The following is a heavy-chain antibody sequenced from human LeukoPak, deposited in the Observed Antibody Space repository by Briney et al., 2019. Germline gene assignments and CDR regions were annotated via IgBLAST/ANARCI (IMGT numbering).Heavy chain of an antibody. Sequence: GGSLRLSCSASGFTFNSYEMSWVRQAPGKGLEWVSYISSSDSTVYYADSVKGRFTISRDDAKNSLYLQMNSLRAEDTAVYYCARDRAAYYYMDVWGKGTTVTVSS. CDR3: ARDRAAYYYMDV. D-gene: IGHD2-15*01. V-gene: IGHV3-48*03. CDR1: GFTFNSYE. J-gene: IGHJ6*03. CDR2: ISSSDSTV.